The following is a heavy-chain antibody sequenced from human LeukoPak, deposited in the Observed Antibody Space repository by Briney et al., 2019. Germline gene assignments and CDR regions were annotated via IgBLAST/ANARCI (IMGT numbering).Heavy chain of an antibody. CDR3: AKDIRGYDMDIDC. D-gene: IGHD5-12*01. CDR1: GFTFYNYA. CDR2: ISGSGSST. J-gene: IGHJ4*02. Sequence: GRSLRLSCAASGFTFYNYAMSWVRQAPGKGLDWVSSISGSGSSTYYADSVKGRLTISRDNSKSTLYLQMNSLRAEDTAVYYCAKDIRGYDMDIDCWGQGTLVTVSS. V-gene: IGHV3-23*01.